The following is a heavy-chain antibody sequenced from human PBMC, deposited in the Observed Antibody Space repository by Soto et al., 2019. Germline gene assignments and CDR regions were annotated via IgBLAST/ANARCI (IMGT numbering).Heavy chain of an antibody. CDR2: IDTSGST. J-gene: IGHJ5*02. CDR1: GGSISNYY. CDR3: AREKAARFGWFDP. D-gene: IGHD6-6*01. Sequence: PSETLSLTCTVSGGSISNYYCNWIRQPAGKGLEWIGRIDTSGSTNYNPSLKSRVTISVDTSKNQFSLKLSSVTAADTAVYYCAREKAARFGWFDPWGQGTLVTVSS. V-gene: IGHV4-4*07.